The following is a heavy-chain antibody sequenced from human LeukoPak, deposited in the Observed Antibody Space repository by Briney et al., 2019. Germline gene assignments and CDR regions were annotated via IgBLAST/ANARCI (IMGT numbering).Heavy chain of an antibody. V-gene: IGHV1-2*06. CDR1: GYTFSGYY. Sequence: ASVKVSCKASGYTFSGYYMHRVRQAPGQGLEWMGRINPNSGDTNYAQKFQGRVTMTRDTSISTAYMELSRLRSDDTAVYYCARFPRKTVTTNYWGQGTLVTVSS. CDR3: ARFPRKTVTTNY. D-gene: IGHD4-17*01. CDR2: INPNSGDT. J-gene: IGHJ4*02.